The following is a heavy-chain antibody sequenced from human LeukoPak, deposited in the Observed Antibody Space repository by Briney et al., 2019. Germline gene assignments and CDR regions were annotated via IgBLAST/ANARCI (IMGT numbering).Heavy chain of an antibody. V-gene: IGHV3-48*03. J-gene: IGHJ4*02. Sequence: GGSLRLSCAASGFTFSNEMNWVRQAPGKGLEWVSYISSSGSTIYYADSVKGRFTISRDNAKNSLYLQMNSLRAEDTAAYYCAKDQGTGLGSYSWGYFDCWGQGTLVTVSS. D-gene: IGHD3-10*01. CDR3: AKDQGTGLGSYSWGYFDC. CDR2: ISSSGSTI. CDR1: GFTFSNE.